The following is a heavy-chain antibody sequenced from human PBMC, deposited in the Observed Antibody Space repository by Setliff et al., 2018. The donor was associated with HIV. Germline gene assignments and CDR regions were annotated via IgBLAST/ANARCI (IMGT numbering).Heavy chain of an antibody. V-gene: IGHV4-34*01. Sequence: PSETLSLTCAVYGESLSDYYWSWIRQPPGKGLEWIGEINHNKSSDYNPSLKSRVIISVDTSKNQFSLKLNSVTAADTAIYYCARAGMGALRSLFDYWGQGTLVTVSS. CDR3: ARAGMGALRSLFDY. D-gene: IGHD1-26*01. CDR2: INHNKSS. J-gene: IGHJ4*02. CDR1: GESLSDYY.